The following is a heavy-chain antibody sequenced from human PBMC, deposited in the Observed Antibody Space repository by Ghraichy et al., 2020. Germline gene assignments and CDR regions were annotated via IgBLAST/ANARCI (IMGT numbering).Heavy chain of an antibody. D-gene: IGHD6-13*01. V-gene: IGHV4-39*01. CDR1: GGSISSSSYS. J-gene: IGHJ4*02. CDR3: ARHLYSSSWYW. Sequence: SETLSLTCTVSGGSISSSSYSWGWIRQPPGKGLEWIGSIYYSGSTYYNPSLKSRVTISVDTSKNQFSLKLSSVTAADTAVYYCARHLYSSSWYWWGQGTLVTVSS. CDR2: IYYSGST.